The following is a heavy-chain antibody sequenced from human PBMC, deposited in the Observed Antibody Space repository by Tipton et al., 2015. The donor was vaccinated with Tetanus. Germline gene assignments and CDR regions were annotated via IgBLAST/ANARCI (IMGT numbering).Heavy chain of an antibody. Sequence: TLSLTCTVSGASFSSGDYYWSWIRQPPGKGLEWLAYISSSGSTNSDYSLKSRITISRDTSKNHFSLNLASVTAADTAVYFCARANFDFPKKGPFDSWGQGIPVIVSA. D-gene: IGHD3-3*01. J-gene: IGHJ4*02. CDR1: GASFSSGDYY. CDR2: ISSSGST. V-gene: IGHV4-61*03. CDR3: ARANFDFPKKGPFDS.